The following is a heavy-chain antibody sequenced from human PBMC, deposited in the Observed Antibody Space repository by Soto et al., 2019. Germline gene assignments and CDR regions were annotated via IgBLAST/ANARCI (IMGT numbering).Heavy chain of an antibody. Sequence: GGSLRLSCAASGFTFSSYPMHWVRQAPGKGLEWVALISYDETKKYYADSVKGRLTISRDNFKNTLYLQMNSLRAEDTAVYYCARWNVQHDSYGYFWGQGTLVTVSS. J-gene: IGHJ4*02. CDR2: ISYDETKK. V-gene: IGHV3-30-3*01. CDR1: GFTFSSYP. CDR3: ARWNVQHDSYGYF. D-gene: IGHD5-18*01.